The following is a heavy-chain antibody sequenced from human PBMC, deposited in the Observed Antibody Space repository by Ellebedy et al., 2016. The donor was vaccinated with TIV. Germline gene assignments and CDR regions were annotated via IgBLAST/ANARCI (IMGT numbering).Heavy chain of an antibody. V-gene: IGHV4-59*01. J-gene: IGHJ4*02. CDR3: ARERPGTAMGLGLEYFDY. Sequence: MPSETLSLTCSVSGAYISVYQWSWIRQPPGQGLEWIGNVYYNGSTNYNPPLKSRVTMSVDTSTNQFSLRLSSVTAADTAVYDCARERPGTAMGLGLEYFDYWGQGTLVTVSS. D-gene: IGHD5-18*01. CDR1: GAYISVYQ. CDR2: VYYNGST.